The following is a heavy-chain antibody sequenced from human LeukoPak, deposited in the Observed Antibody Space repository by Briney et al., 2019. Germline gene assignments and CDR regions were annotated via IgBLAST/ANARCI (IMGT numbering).Heavy chain of an antibody. V-gene: IGHV4-4*07. Sequence: SETLSLTCTVSGASISNYYWTWIRQPAGKGLEWIGRMYSTGSTIYNPSLKSRVTMSVDTSKNQFSLKLSSVTAADTAVYYCARDLRRSSHYFDYWGQGTLVTVPS. CDR1: GASISNYY. D-gene: IGHD6-6*01. CDR3: ARDLRRSSHYFDY. J-gene: IGHJ4*02. CDR2: MYSTGST.